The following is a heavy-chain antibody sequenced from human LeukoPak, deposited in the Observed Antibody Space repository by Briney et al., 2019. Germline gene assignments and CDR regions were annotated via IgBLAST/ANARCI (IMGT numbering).Heavy chain of an antibody. D-gene: IGHD2-2*01. CDR1: GFTFSSYG. V-gene: IGHV3-30*18. Sequence: GGSLRLSCAASGFTFSSYGMHWVRQAPGKGLEWVAVISYDGSNKYYADSVKGRFTISRDNSKNTLYLQMNSLRAEDTAVYYCAKDSAYCSSTSCQYYFDYWGQGTLVTVSS. CDR2: ISYDGSNK. CDR3: AKDSAYCSSTSCQYYFDY. J-gene: IGHJ4*02.